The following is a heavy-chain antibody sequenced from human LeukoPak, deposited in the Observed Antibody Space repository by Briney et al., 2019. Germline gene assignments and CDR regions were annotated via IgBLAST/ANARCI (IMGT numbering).Heavy chain of an antibody. CDR2: IREDESEK. V-gene: IGHV3-7*03. D-gene: IGHD4-17*01. CDR1: GFTFSNYG. J-gene: IGHJ3*02. CDR3: AKPTVVIKLDAFDI. Sequence: GGSLRLSCAASGFTFSNYGMDWVRQAPGKGLEWVANIREDESEKNYVDSVKGRFTISRDNAWNSLYLQMNSLRAEDTAVYYCAKPTVVIKLDAFDIWGQGTMVTVSS.